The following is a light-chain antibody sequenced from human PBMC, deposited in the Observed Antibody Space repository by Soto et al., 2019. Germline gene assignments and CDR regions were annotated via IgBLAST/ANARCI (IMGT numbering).Light chain of an antibody. V-gene: IGKV4-1*01. Sequence: DIVMTQSPDSLAVSLGERATINCKSSRSVFYGPNNKNYLAWYQQKAGQPPKLLFYWASTRESGVPDRFSGSGSGADFTLTITNLQAEDMAVYYCQQYYAIPHTFGQGTKLDIK. CDR2: WAS. J-gene: IGKJ2*01. CDR3: QQYYAIPHT. CDR1: RSVFYGPNNKNY.